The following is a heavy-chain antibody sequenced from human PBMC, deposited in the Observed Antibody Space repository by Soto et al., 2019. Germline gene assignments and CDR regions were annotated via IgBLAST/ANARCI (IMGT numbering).Heavy chain of an antibody. CDR3: ARGDYDILTSNVNWFDP. V-gene: IGHV4-39*01. CDR1: GGSISSSSYY. Sequence: QLQLQESGPGLVKPSETLSLTCTVSGGSISSSSYYWGWIRQPPGKGLEWIGSIYYSGSTYYNPSLKSRVTISVDTSKNQFSLKLSSVTAADTAVYYCARGDYDILTSNVNWFDPWGQGTLVTVSS. D-gene: IGHD3-9*01. CDR2: IYYSGST. J-gene: IGHJ5*02.